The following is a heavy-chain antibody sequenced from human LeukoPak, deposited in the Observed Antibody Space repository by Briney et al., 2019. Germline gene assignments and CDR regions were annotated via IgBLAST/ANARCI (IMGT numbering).Heavy chain of an antibody. CDR1: GFTFSSYA. CDR3: AKAGSSGYDFWGEFDY. CDR2: ISYDGSNK. J-gene: IGHJ4*02. Sequence: PGRSLRLSCAASGFTFSSYAMHWVRQAPGKGLEWVAVISYDGSNKYYADSVKGRFTISRDNSKNTLYLQMNSLRAEDTAVYYCAKAGSSGYDFWGEFDYWGQGTLVTVSS. V-gene: IGHV3-30*01. D-gene: IGHD5-12*01.